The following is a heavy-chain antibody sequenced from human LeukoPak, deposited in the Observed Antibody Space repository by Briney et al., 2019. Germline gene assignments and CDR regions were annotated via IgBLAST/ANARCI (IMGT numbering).Heavy chain of an antibody. V-gene: IGHV4-34*01. Sequence: PSETLSLTCAVYDESFSGYYWSWIRQPPGKGLEWIGEINHSGSTNYNPSLKSRVTISVDTSKNQFSLKLNSVTAADTAVYYCARGPRGLGMAGTFDYWGQGTLVTVSS. J-gene: IGHJ4*02. D-gene: IGHD6-19*01. CDR3: ARGPRGLGMAGTFDY. CDR1: DESFSGYY. CDR2: INHSGST.